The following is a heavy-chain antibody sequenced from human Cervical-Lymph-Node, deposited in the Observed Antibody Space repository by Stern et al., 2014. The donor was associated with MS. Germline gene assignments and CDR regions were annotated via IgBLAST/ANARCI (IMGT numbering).Heavy chain of an antibody. D-gene: IGHD1-26*01. Sequence: QVTLRESGPTLVKPTQTLTLTCTFSGFSLSVSGVAVAWIRQPPGNDLECLALIYWDDDKRYSPSLKSRLSITKDTSKNQVILTMTNMDPVDTGTYYCAHKSNAGGWLDPWGQGARVIVSS. J-gene: IGHJ5*02. CDR2: IYWDDDK. CDR1: GFSLSVSGVA. CDR3: AHKSNAGGWLDP. V-gene: IGHV2-5*02.